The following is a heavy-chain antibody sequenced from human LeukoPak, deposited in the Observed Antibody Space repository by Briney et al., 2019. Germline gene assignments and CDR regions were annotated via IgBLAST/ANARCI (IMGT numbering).Heavy chain of an antibody. CDR3: AREGQQLVRGSSDY. Sequence: GGSLRLSCAASGFTFSSYGMHWVRQAPGKGLEWVAVIWYDGSNKYYADSVKGRFTISRDNSKNTLYLQMNSLRAEDTAVYYCAREGQQLVRGSSDYWGQGTLVTVSS. J-gene: IGHJ4*02. CDR2: IWYDGSNK. D-gene: IGHD6-13*01. V-gene: IGHV3-33*01. CDR1: GFTFSSYG.